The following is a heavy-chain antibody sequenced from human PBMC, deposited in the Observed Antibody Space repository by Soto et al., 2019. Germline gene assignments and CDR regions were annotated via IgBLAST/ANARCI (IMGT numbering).Heavy chain of an antibody. D-gene: IGHD3-22*01. CDR2: ISAYNGNT. J-gene: IGHJ4*02. Sequence: ASVKVSCKASGYTFTSYCINWVRQAPGQGLEWMGWISAYNGNTNYAQKLQGRVTMTKDTSTSTAYMELRSLRSDDTAVYYCARVLSYYYDSSGYYPVFDYWGQGTLVTVSS. CDR1: GYTFTSYC. V-gene: IGHV1-18*01. CDR3: ARVLSYYYDSSGYYPVFDY.